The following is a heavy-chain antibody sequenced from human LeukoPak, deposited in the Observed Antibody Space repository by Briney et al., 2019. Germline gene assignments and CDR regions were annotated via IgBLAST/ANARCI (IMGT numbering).Heavy chain of an antibody. CDR3: AKDKYYGSGSLSKGFDY. CDR2: IKQDGSEK. J-gene: IGHJ4*02. Sequence: PGGSLRLSCAASGFTFSSYWMSWVRQAPGKGLEWVANIKQDGSEKYYVDSVKGRFTISRDNAKNSLYLQMNSLRAEDMALYYCAKDKYYGSGSLSKGFDYWGQGTLVTVSS. V-gene: IGHV3-7*03. CDR1: GFTFSSYW. D-gene: IGHD3-10*01.